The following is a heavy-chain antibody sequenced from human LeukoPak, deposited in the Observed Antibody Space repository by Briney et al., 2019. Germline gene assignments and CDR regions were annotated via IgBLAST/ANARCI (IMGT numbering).Heavy chain of an antibody. CDR1: GGSVSSSSYY. V-gene: IGHV4-39*07. CDR3: ARVGTAAATADY. CDR2: IYYSGST. Sequence: PSETLSLTCTVSGGSVSSSSYYWGWIRQPPGKGLEWIGSIYYSGSTYYNPSLKSRVTMTSDTSTSTVYMELNSLKSEDTAVYFCARVGTAAATADYWGQGTLVTVSS. J-gene: IGHJ4*02. D-gene: IGHD6-25*01.